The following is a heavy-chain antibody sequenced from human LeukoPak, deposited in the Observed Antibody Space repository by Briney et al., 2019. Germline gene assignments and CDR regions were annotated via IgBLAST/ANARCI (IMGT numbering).Heavy chain of an antibody. CDR2: IYHSGST. Sequence: SQTLSLTCTVSGGSISSAGYYWSWIRQPPGKGLEWIGYIYHSGSTYYNLSLKSRVTISVDRSKNQFSLKLSSVTAADTAVYYCAGRRTFPYWGQGLLVTVSS. D-gene: IGHD1-14*01. CDR1: GGSISSAGYY. CDR3: AGRRTFPY. J-gene: IGHJ4*02. V-gene: IGHV4-30-2*01.